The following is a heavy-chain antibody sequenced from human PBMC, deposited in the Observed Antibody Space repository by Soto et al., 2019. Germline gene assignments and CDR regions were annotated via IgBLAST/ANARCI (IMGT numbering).Heavy chain of an antibody. V-gene: IGHV6-1*01. CDR1: GDSVSSNTAS. CDR3: AKGDNLGPKTGYAFDP. D-gene: IGHD5-12*01. CDR2: TYFRSKWYN. Sequence: PSQTLSLTCAISGDSVSSNTASWNWIRQSPSRGLEWLGRTYFRSKWYNDYAVSVKSRIIINPDTSNNQFSLQLNSATPEDTAVYFCAKGDNLGPKTGYAFDPWGQGIMGTVS. J-gene: IGHJ5*02.